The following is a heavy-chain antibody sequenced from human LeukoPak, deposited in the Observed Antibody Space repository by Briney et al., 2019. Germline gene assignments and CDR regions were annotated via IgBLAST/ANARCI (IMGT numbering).Heavy chain of an antibody. Sequence: PSETLSLTCAVYGGSFSGYYWSWIRQPPGKGLEWIGEINHSGSTNYNPSLKSRVTISVDTSKNQFSLKLSSVTAADTPVYYCARHFGIAVAGDFDYWGQGTLVTVSS. CDR3: ARHFGIAVAGDFDY. D-gene: IGHD6-19*01. CDR2: INHSGST. V-gene: IGHV4-34*01. CDR1: GGSFSGYY. J-gene: IGHJ4*02.